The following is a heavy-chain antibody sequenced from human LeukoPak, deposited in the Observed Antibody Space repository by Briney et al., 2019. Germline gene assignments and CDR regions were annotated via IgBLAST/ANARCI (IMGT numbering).Heavy chain of an antibody. CDR3: ARGYYYDSSGYFAY. V-gene: IGHV1-69*01. D-gene: IGHD3-22*01. CDR1: GGTFSSYA. J-gene: IGHJ4*02. CDR2: IIPIFGTA. Sequence: SVKVSCKASGGTFSSYAISWVRHAPGQGLEWMGGIIPIFGTANYAQKFQGRVTITADESTSTAYMELSSLRSEDTAVYYCARGYYYDSSGYFAYWGQATLVTVSS.